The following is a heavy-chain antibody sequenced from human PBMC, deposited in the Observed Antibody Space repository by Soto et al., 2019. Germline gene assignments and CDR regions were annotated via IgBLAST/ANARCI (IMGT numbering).Heavy chain of an antibody. V-gene: IGHV3-11*03. CDR2: ISSSRSYT. Sequence: PGGSLRLSCAASGFTFSDYYMSWIRQAPGKGLEWVSYISSSRSYTKYADSVKGRFTISRDNAKNFLYLQMNSLRAEDTAVYYCATNKGYSGYEGPDYWGQGTLVTVSS. CDR3: ATNKGYSGYEGPDY. CDR1: GFTFSDYY. J-gene: IGHJ4*02. D-gene: IGHD5-12*01.